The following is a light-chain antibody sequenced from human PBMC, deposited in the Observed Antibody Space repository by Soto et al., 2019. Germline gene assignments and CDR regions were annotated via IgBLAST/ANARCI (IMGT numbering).Light chain of an antibody. J-gene: IGLJ1*01. CDR1: SSDVGGYNY. Sequence: QSALTQPASVSGSPGQSITISCTGTSSDVGGYNYVSWYQQHPGKAPKLLIYGNGNRPSGVPDRFSGSKSGTSASLAITGLLAEDEADYYCQSYDSSLSGSEVFGTGTKVTVL. CDR2: GNG. V-gene: IGLV2-14*01. CDR3: QSYDSSLSGSEV.